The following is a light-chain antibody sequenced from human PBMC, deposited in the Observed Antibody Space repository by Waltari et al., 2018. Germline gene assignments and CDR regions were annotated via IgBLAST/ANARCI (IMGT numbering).Light chain of an antibody. V-gene: IGLV1-51*01. CDR2: DNN. Sequence: QSVLTQPPSVSAAPGQKVTSSCSGSSSNIGHNYVPWYQQLPGTAPKRLIYDNNKRPSGIPDRFSGSKSGTSATLGITGLQTGDEADYYCGTWDSSLSAGVFGGGTKLTVL. CDR1: SSNIGHNY. CDR3: GTWDSSLSAGV. J-gene: IGLJ3*02.